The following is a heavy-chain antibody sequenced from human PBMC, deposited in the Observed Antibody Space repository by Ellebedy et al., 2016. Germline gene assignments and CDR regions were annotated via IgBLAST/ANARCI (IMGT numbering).Heavy chain of an antibody. V-gene: IGHV4-59*01. CDR2: IFYSGTT. Sequence: GSLRLSCTVSGGSTTSYYWSWIRQSPGKGLEWIAYIFYSGTTNYNPSLKSRVTISVDTSKNHVSLKLSSVTAVDTAMYYCARIGGSPLGALDIWGQGTMVTVVS. CDR3: ARIGGSPLGALDI. CDR1: GGSTTSYY. D-gene: IGHD1-26*01. J-gene: IGHJ3*02.